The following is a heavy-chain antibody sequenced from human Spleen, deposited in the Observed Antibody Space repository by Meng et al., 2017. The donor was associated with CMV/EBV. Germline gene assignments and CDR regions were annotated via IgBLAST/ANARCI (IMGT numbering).Heavy chain of an antibody. V-gene: IGHV1-2*02. Sequence: ASVKVSCKASGYTFTGHYIHWVRQAPGQGLEWMGWINPNSGGTKYAQKFQGRVTMTRDTWISTAYMELSGLRSDDTAVYYCARGRQLGRNWFDPWGQGTLVTVSS. D-gene: IGHD6-13*01. CDR3: ARGRQLGRNWFDP. J-gene: IGHJ5*02. CDR2: INPNSGGT. CDR1: GYTFTGHY.